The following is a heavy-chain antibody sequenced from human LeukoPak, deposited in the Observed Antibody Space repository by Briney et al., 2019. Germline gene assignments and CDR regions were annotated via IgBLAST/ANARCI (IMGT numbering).Heavy chain of an antibody. J-gene: IGHJ4*02. CDR1: GYTFTGYY. CDR2: INPSTGGT. D-gene: IGHD5-18*01. V-gene: IGHV1-2*02. CDR3: ARGRRDIAMVSFHSDY. Sequence: ASVKVSCKASGYTFTGYYMLWVRQAPGQGLEWMGWINPSTGGTNYAQKFQGRVTTTRDTSISTAYMELSRLRSDDTAVYYCARGRRDIAMVSFHSDYWGQGILVTVSS.